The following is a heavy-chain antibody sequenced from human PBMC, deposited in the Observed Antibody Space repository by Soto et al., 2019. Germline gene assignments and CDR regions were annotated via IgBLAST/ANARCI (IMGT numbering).Heavy chain of an antibody. D-gene: IGHD3-10*02. J-gene: IGHJ6*02. CDR2: IYHSGST. CDR3: ASVRGGYYYAMDV. V-gene: IGHV4-4*02. Sequence: PSETLSLTSAVSGGSISSSNWWSLVRQPPGKGLEWIGEIYHSGSTNYNPSLKSRVTISVDKSKNQFSLKLSSVTAADTAVYYCASVRGGYYYAMDVWGQGTTVT. CDR1: GGSISSSNW.